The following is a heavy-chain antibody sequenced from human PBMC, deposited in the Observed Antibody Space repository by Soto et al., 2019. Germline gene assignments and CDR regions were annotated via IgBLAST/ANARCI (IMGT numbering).Heavy chain of an antibody. V-gene: IGHV1-2*04. Sequence: ASLQLSCKASGYSITDNHIHWVRQAPGQGLEWLGRINPKSGGTSTAQKFQGWVTMTTATAISTASMELTRLTSDDTAIYYCARGDSTDCSIFVFFFLYTRYMDGSCQG. CDR3: ARGDSTDCSIFVFFFLYTRYMDG. CDR1: GYSITDNH. J-gene: IGHJ6*02. CDR2: INPKSGGT. D-gene: IGHD2-8*01.